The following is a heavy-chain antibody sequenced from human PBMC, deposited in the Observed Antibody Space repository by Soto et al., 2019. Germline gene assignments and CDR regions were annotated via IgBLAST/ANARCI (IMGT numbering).Heavy chain of an antibody. CDR3: ARGIATGQLDP. Sequence: ASVKVSCKASGYTFTRYTMNWVRQAPGQRLELMGWINPDNGNTKSSQKFQDRVIITRXXXXXXAXMXLXXXRSEDTAVYYCARGIATGQLDPWGQGTLVTVS. J-gene: IGHJ5*02. CDR1: GYTFTRYT. V-gene: IGHV1-3*01. CDR2: INPDNGNT. D-gene: IGHD2-15*01.